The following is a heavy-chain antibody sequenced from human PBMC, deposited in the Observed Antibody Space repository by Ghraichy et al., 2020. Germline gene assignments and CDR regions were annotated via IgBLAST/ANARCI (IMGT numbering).Heavy chain of an antibody. CDR1: GFTFSNYW. CDR2: IKPDGSEK. V-gene: IGHV3-7*03. D-gene: IGHD6-19*01. Sequence: GESLNISCAASGFTFSNYWMSWVRQAPGKGLEWVANIKPDGSEKYYVDSVKGRFTISRDNARNSLYLQMNSLKADDTAMYYCVSGSGWMGGYHWGQGTLVTVSS. CDR3: VSGSGWMGGYH. J-gene: IGHJ5*02.